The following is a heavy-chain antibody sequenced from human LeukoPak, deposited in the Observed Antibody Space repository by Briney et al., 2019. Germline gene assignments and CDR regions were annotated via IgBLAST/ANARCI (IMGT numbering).Heavy chain of an antibody. V-gene: IGHV1-46*01. D-gene: IGHD3-10*01. Sequence: ASVTVSCKASVYTFINNRMHWVRQPPGQGLEWIGLINPTGTGTLYAQKFQGRVTMTRDMPTSTDYMELSSLRSEDTAVYYCARDNSVGDIAWWFGPCGEGTLVTVSS. CDR2: INPTGTGT. CDR1: VYTFINNR. J-gene: IGHJ5*02. CDR3: ARDNSVGDIAWWFGP.